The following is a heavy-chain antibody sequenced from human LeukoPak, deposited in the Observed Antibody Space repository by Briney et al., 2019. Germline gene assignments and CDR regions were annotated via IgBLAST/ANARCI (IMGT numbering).Heavy chain of an antibody. Sequence: SVKVSCKASGYTFTSYDINWVRQAPGQGLEWMGGITPILGTANYAQKFQGRVTINADQSTSTAYMELSSLRSEDTAVYYCARAGMVRGVAWGGYWGQGTLVTVSS. CDR3: ARAGMVRGVAWGGY. V-gene: IGHV1-69*10. CDR2: ITPILGTA. D-gene: IGHD3-10*01. CDR1: GYTFTSYD. J-gene: IGHJ4*02.